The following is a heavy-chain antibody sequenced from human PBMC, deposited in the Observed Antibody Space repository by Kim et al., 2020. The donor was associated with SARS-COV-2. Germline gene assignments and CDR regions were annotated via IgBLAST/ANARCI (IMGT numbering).Heavy chain of an antibody. CDR1: GFTFSSFA. V-gene: IGHV3-23*01. Sequence: GGSLRLSCAASGFTFSSFAMTWVRQAPGEGLEWVSILSDSGGDTIYAHSVKRRFTISRDNSKNKMYLQINSLRAADTAVYYCAQKGIPASGQWNFDLWGRGTLVTVSS. CDR2: LSDSGGDT. J-gene: IGHJ2*01. CDR3: AQKGIPASGQWNFDL. D-gene: IGHD6-13*01.